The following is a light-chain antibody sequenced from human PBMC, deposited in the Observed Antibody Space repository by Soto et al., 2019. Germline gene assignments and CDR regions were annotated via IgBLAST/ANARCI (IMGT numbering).Light chain of an antibody. CDR1: QSVSSN. V-gene: IGKV3-15*01. J-gene: IGKJ2*01. Sequence: EIVMTQSPATLSVSPGERATLSCRASQSVSSNLVWYQQKPGQAPRLLIYGASTRATGIPGRFSGSGSGTEFTLTISSLQSEDFAVYYCQQYNNWPYTFGQGTKLEIK. CDR2: GAS. CDR3: QQYNNWPYT.